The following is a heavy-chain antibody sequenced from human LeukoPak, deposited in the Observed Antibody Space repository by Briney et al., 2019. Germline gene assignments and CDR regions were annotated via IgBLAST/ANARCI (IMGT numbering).Heavy chain of an antibody. V-gene: IGHV3-49*04. D-gene: IGHD2-15*01. CDR1: GFTFGDYA. Sequence: GGSLRLSCTASGFTFGDYAMSWVRQAPGKGLEWVGFIRSNTYGGTTEYAASVKGRFTFSRDDSKGIAYLQMNSLQTEDTAVYHCTRMAYCSGGSCSFDYWGQGTLVTVSS. J-gene: IGHJ4*02. CDR3: TRMAYCSGGSCSFDY. CDR2: IRSNTYGGTT.